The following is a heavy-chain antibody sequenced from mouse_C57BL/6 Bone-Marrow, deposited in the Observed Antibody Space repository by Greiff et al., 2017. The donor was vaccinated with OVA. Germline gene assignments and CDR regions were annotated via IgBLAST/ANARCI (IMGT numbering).Heavy chain of an antibody. J-gene: IGHJ1*03. CDR1: GFTFSSYG. Sequence: EVHLVESGGDLVKPGGSLKLSCAASGFTFSSYGMSWVRQTPDKRLEWVATISSGGSYTYYPDSVKGRFTISRDNAKNTLYLQMSSLKSEDTAMYYCARRTLTGTGDWYFDVWGTGTTVTVSS. CDR2: ISSGGSYT. CDR3: ARRTLTGTGDWYFDV. V-gene: IGHV5-6*01. D-gene: IGHD4-1*01.